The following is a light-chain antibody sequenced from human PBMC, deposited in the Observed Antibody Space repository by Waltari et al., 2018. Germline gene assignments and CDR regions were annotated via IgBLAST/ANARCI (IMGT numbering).Light chain of an antibody. CDR1: SSDVGGYDY. J-gene: IGLJ2*01. V-gene: IGLV2-14*03. Sequence: QSALTQPASVSGSPGQSISISFTGTSSDVGGYDYVSWYQQYPGKAPKLMIFDVSNRPSGVSDRFSGSKSGNTASLTISGLQAEDEAYYYCSSYSTSSTLVVFGGGTKVTVL. CDR3: SSYSTSSTLVV. CDR2: DVS.